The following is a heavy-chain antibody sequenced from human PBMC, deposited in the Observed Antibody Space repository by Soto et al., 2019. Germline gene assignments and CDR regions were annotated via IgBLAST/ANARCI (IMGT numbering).Heavy chain of an antibody. Sequence: SETLSLTCTVSGGSISSYDWSWIRQPPGKGLEWIGYIYYSGSTNYNPSLKSRVTISVDTSKNQFSLKLSSVTAADTAVYYCARDPRPPLSGSYYERASYGMDVWGQGTTVTVSS. D-gene: IGHD3-10*01. CDR2: IYYSGST. V-gene: IGHV4-59*01. CDR3: ARDPRPPLSGSYYERASYGMDV. J-gene: IGHJ6*02. CDR1: GGSISSYD.